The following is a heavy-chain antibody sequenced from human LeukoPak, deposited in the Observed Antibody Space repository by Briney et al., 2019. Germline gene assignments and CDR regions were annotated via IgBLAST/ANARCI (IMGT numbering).Heavy chain of an antibody. V-gene: IGHV4-34*01. D-gene: IGHD5-18*01. Sequence: NSSETLSLTCTVSGGSISSYYWSWIRQPPGKGLEWIREINHSGSTNYNPSLKSRVTISVDTSKNQFSLKLSSVTAADTAVYYCARGVSMGLNSYGFCNYWGQGTLVTVSS. CDR1: GGSISSYY. CDR2: INHSGST. J-gene: IGHJ4*02. CDR3: ARGVSMGLNSYGFCNY.